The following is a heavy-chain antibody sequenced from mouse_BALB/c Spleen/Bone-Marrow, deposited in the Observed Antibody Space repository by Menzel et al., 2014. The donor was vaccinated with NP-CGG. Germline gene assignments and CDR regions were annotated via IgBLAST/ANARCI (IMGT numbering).Heavy chain of an antibody. J-gene: IGHJ2*01. D-gene: IGHD2-10*02. Sequence: EVQRVESGGGLVKPGGSLKLSCSASGFTFSSSIMSWVRQTPEKRLEWVATISTGGTYTYYPDSVKGRFTISRDNAKNTLYLQMSSLKSEDTAMYYCSRGYGNCFDYWGQGTTLTVSP. CDR1: GFTFSSSI. CDR3: SRGYGNCFDY. CDR2: ISTGGTYT. V-gene: IGHV5-6-4*01.